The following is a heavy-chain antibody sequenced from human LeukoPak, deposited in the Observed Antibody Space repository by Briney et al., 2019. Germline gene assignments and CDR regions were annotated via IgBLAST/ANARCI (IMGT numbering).Heavy chain of an antibody. J-gene: IGHJ4*02. CDR3: ARLDTYGGYFDY. D-gene: IGHD3-16*01. CDR1: GYTFTSYA. CDR2: INAGNGNT. V-gene: IGHV1-3*01. Sequence: ALVKVSCKASGYTFTSYAMHWVRQAPGQRLEWMGWINAGNGNTKYSQKFQGRVTITRDTSASTAYMELSSLRSEDTAVYYCARLDTYGGYFDYWGQGTLVTVSS.